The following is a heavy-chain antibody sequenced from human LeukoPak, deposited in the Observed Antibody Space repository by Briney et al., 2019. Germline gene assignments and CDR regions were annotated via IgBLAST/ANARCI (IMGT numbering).Heavy chain of an antibody. CDR3: AIREGRGYYGMDV. Sequence: SETLSLTCNVSGGSITYYYWNWIRQPPGKGLEWIGYVYYSGSTNYNPSLESRVTISVDTSKNQFSLKLSSVTAADTAVYYCAIREGRGYYGMDVWGQGTTVTVSS. V-gene: IGHV4-59*01. D-gene: IGHD5-24*01. CDR1: GGSITYYY. CDR2: VYYSGST. J-gene: IGHJ6*02.